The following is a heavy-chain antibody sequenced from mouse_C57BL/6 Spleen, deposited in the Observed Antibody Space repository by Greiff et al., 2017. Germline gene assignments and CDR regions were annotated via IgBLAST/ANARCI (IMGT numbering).Heavy chain of an antibody. CDR1: GYTFTSYW. D-gene: IGHD3-2*02. Sequence: QVQLKQPGAELVKPGASVKMSCKASGYTFTSYWITWVKQRPGQGLEWIGDIYPGGGCTNYNEKFKSKATLTVDTSSRTAYMQLSSLTSDDSAGYCGAKIGQLRVQDDYWGQGTTLTVSS. J-gene: IGHJ2*01. V-gene: IGHV1-55*01. CDR3: AKIGQLRVQDDY. CDR2: IYPGGGCT.